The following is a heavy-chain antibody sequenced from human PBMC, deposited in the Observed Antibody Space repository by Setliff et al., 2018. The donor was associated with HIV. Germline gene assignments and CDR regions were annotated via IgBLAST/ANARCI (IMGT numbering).Heavy chain of an antibody. CDR3: AKDVGVGYSYGYVFDY. V-gene: IGHV3-43D*03. D-gene: IGHD5-18*01. Sequence: LRLSCAASGFTFDDYAMHWVRQAPGKGLEWVSLISWDGGSTYYADSVKGRFTISRDNSKNSLYLQMNSLRAEDTALYYCAKDVGVGYSYGYVFDYWGQGTLVTVSS. CDR1: GFTFDDYA. CDR2: ISWDGGST. J-gene: IGHJ4*02.